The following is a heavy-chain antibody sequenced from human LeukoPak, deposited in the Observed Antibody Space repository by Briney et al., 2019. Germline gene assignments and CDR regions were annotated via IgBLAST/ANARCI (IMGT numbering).Heavy chain of an antibody. D-gene: IGHD6-19*01. V-gene: IGHV4-34*01. CDR3: ARYSGSYFDY. J-gene: IGHJ4*02. CDR2: INHSGST. CDR1: GGSFSGYY. Sequence: SETLSLTCAVYGGSFSGYYWSWIRQPPGKGLEWIGEINHSGSTNYNPSLKSRVTISVDTSKNQFSLNLGSVTAADTAVYYCARYSGSYFDYWGQGAVVTVSS.